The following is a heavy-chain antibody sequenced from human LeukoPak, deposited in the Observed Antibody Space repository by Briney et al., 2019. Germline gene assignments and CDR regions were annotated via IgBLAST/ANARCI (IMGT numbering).Heavy chain of an antibody. CDR3: ARHFYFSIDY. Sequence: GSLRLSCAVSGFNFSTNWMLWVRHVAGRGLEWVALIKNDGKTTTYADSVKGRFTISRDTAKNTLYLQMNSLRAEDTAVYFCARHFYFSIDYWGQGTLVTVSS. J-gene: IGHJ4*02. CDR2: IKNDGKTT. CDR1: GFNFSTNW. D-gene: IGHD2/OR15-2a*01. V-gene: IGHV3-74*01.